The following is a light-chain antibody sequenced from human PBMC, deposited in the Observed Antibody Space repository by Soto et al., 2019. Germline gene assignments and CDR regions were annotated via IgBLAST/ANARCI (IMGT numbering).Light chain of an antibody. V-gene: IGKV1-5*01. CDR1: QSISGW. CDR2: DAS. Sequence: DIQMTQSPSTLSTSVGDRVTITCRASQSISGWLAWYQQRPGKAPKLLIYDASTLESGVPSRFSGTGSGTEFTLTISSLQPDDFATYYCQQYHTWPITFGGGTKVDIK. J-gene: IGKJ4*01. CDR3: QQYHTWPIT.